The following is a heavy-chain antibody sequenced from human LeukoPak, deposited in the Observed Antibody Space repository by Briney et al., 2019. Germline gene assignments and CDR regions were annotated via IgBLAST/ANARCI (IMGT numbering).Heavy chain of an antibody. V-gene: IGHV3-33*01. CDR1: GFTFSNYG. Sequence: GGSLRLSCAASGFTFSNYGMHWVRQAPGKGLEWAAVIWYDGSNEYYADSVKGRFTISRDNSKNTLYLQMNSLRAEDTAVYYCARGGRYCSSSSCHLGDYWGQGTLVTVSS. CDR3: ARGGRYCSSSSCHLGDY. J-gene: IGHJ4*02. D-gene: IGHD2-2*01. CDR2: IWYDGSNE.